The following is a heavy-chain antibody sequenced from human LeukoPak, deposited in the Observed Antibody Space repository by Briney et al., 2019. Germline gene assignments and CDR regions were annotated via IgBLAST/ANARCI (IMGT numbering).Heavy chain of an antibody. CDR2: ISSSSYI. V-gene: IGHV3-21*06. J-gene: IGHJ4*02. D-gene: IGHD5-18*01. CDR1: GFTFSSYS. Sequence: PGXXLRLSCAASGFTFSSYSINWVRQAPGKGLEWVSSISSSSYIYYADSVKGRFTISRDNAKNSVYLQMNSLRAEDTAVYYCARESQWIQLWFYLGYWGQGTLVTVSS. CDR3: ARESQWIQLWFYLGY.